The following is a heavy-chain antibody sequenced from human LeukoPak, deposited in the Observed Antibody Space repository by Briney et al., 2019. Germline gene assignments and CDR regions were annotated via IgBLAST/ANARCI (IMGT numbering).Heavy chain of an antibody. CDR1: GGSISSSSYY. V-gene: IGHV4-39*01. Sequence: SETLSLTCTVSGGSISSSSYYWGWIRQPPGKGLEWIGSIYYSGCTYYNPSLKSRVTISVDTSKNQFSLKLSSVTAADTAVYYCARHRGVSGYYYYWGQGTLVTVSS. D-gene: IGHD3-22*01. J-gene: IGHJ4*02. CDR2: IYYSGCT. CDR3: ARHRGVSGYYYY.